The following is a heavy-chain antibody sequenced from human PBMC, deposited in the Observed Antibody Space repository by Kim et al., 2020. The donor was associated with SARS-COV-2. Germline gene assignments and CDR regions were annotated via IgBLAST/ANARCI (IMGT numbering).Heavy chain of an antibody. CDR3: ARAYPSSCYYYPQR. J-gene: IGHJ4*02. CDR1: GFILSDYY. CDR2: TRNKAKSYTT. D-gene: IGHD3-22*01. V-gene: IGHV3-72*01. Sequence: GGSLRLSCAASGFILSDYYMDWVRQTPGKGLEWVGRTRNKAKSYTTEYAASVRGRFTISRDDSKNSLYLQMNSLKTEDTAVYYCARAYPSSCYYYPQRWGQGSLVTVSS.